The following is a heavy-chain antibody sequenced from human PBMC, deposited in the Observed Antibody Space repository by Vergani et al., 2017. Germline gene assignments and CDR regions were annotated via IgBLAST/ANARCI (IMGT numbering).Heavy chain of an antibody. CDR1: GGTFSSYA. J-gene: IGHJ6*03. D-gene: IGHD2-21*01. V-gene: IGHV1-69*14. CDR2: IIPIFGTA. CDR3: AGDRRGVVRGKEPYYYYYMDV. Sequence: QVQLVQSGAEVKKPGSSVKVSCKASGGTFSSYAISWVRQAPGQGLEWMGRIIPIFGTANYAQKFQGRVTITADKSTSTAYMELSSLRSEETAVYYCAGDRRGVVRGKEPYYYYYMDVWGKGTTVTVSS.